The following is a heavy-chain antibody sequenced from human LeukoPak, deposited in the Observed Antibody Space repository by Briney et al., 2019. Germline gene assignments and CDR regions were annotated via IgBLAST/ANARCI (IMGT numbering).Heavy chain of an antibody. Sequence: GGSLRLSCAASGFTFSDYDMHWVRQATGKGLEWVSAIGTAGDTYYTGSVKGRFTISRENAKNSLYPQMNSLRAGDTAVYYCARVAKERVGGVYYFDYWGQGTLVTVSS. J-gene: IGHJ4*02. V-gene: IGHV3-13*01. CDR3: ARVAKERVGGVYYFDY. CDR2: IGTAGDT. CDR1: GFTFSDYD. D-gene: IGHD1-1*01.